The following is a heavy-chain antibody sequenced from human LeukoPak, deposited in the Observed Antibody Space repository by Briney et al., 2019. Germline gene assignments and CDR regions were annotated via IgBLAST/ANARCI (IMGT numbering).Heavy chain of an antibody. Sequence: SETLSLTCSVSGGSISSDVYYWTWIRQPAGKGLEFLGRIQTGGTTYYNPSLKSRVMMSLDTSKNQFSLTLTSMTAADTAMYYGASERNVPVTTGGYYIDHWGQGTRVIVSS. CDR2: IQTGGTT. D-gene: IGHD4-17*01. J-gene: IGHJ4*02. CDR1: GGSISSDVYY. CDR3: ASERNVPVTTGGYYIDH. V-gene: IGHV4-61*02.